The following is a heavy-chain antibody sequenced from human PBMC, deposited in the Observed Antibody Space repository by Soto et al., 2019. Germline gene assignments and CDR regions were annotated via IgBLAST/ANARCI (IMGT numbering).Heavy chain of an antibody. D-gene: IGHD7-27*01. Sequence: SGIPIPTRYVPGAFIPNVDFFPAWARRAPRKAREYIGDIYKSATTYYNPSFESRVAISVDTSKSQFSLNVTSVTAADTAVYFCARGRYCLTGRCFPNWFDSWGQGALVTVSS. V-gene: IGHV4-30-4*01. CDR1: GAFIPNVDFF. CDR2: IYKSATT. J-gene: IGHJ5*01. CDR3: ARGRYCLTGRCFPNWFDS.